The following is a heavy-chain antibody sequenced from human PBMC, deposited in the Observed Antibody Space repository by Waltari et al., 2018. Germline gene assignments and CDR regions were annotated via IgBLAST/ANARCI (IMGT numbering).Heavy chain of an antibody. J-gene: IGHJ4*02. CDR1: GFTFSSYA. V-gene: IGHV3-23*01. CDR2: ISGSGGST. D-gene: IGHD3-9*01. Sequence: EVQLLESGGGLVQPGGSLRLSCAASGFTFSSYAMSWVRQAPGKGLEWVSDISGSGGSTYYADSVKGRFTISRDSSKSTTHLHMNSLRVEDTAVYYCAKGTQNYGYFNLEYWGQGTLVTVSS. CDR3: AKGTQNYGYFNLEY.